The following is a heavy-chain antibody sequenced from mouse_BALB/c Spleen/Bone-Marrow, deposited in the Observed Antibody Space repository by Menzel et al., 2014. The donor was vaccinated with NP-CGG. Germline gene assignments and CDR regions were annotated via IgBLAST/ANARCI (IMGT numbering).Heavy chain of an antibody. CDR3: ARLEGNYGSTSAY. CDR2: IHPSDTET. J-gene: IGHJ3*01. CDR1: GYSFTSYW. V-gene: IGHV1-61*01. D-gene: IGHD1-1*01. Sequence: QVQLKDSGAGLVRPGASVKLSCKASGYSFTSYWMNWVKQRPGHGLEWSGMIHPSDTETRLNQRFKDKATLTVDKSSSTAYMQLNSPTSKDSAVYYCARLEGNYGSTSAYWGQGTLVTVSA.